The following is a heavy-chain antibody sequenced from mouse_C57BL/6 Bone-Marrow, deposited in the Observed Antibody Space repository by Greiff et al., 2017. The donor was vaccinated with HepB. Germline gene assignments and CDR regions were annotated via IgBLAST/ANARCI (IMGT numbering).Heavy chain of an antibody. Sequence: QVQLQQSGAELVKHGASVKMSCKASGYTFTSYWITWVKQRPGQGLEWIGDIYPGSGSTNYNEKFKSKATLTVDTSSSTAYMQLSSLTSEDSAVYYCARDLFITTVVAPYYFDYWGQGTTLTVSS. CDR3: ARDLFITTVVAPYYFDY. CDR1: GYTFTSYW. V-gene: IGHV1-55*01. J-gene: IGHJ2*01. D-gene: IGHD1-1*01. CDR2: IYPGSGST.